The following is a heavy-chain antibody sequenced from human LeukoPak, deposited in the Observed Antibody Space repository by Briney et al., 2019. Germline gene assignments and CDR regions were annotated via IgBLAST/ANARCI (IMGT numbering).Heavy chain of an antibody. J-gene: IGHJ4*02. Sequence: SHTLSLTCTVSGGSISSCSYYWSWIPQPAGKGLVWIGRIYTSGSTHYNPYLQSRVTIAVDTSKHQFALKLSSVTAADTAVYYCARFSSYYDSSGYSRYYFDYWGQGTLVTVSS. D-gene: IGHD3-22*01. CDR1: GGSISSCSYY. CDR3: ARFSSYYDSSGYSRYYFDY. CDR2: IYTSGST. V-gene: IGHV4-61*02.